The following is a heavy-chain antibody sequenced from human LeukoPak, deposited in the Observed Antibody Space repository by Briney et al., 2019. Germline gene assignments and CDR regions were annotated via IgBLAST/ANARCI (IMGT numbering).Heavy chain of an antibody. CDR2: IDPSDSYT. J-gene: IGHJ5*02. CDR3: ARVGGSSARDWFDP. Sequence: GESMKISCKGSGYSFTSYWISWVRQMPGRGLEWMGRIDPSDSYTNYSPSFQGHVTISADKSISTAYLQWSSLKASDTAMYYCARVGGSSARDWFDPWGQGTLVTVSS. V-gene: IGHV5-10-1*01. CDR1: GYSFTSYW. D-gene: IGHD6-19*01.